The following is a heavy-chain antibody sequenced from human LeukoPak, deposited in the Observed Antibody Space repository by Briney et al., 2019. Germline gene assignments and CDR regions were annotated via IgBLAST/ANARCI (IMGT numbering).Heavy chain of an antibody. V-gene: IGHV1-18*01. CDR2: ISAYNGNT. J-gene: IGHJ6*02. D-gene: IGHD3-3*01. CDR1: GYTFTIYG. CDR3: ARDSDDSNYYYYYGMDV. Sequence: VASVTVSCTASGYTFTIYGISWVRQAPGQGLEWMGWISAYNGNTNYAQKLQGRVTMTTDTSTSTAYMELRSLRSDDTAVYYCARDSDDSNYYYYYGMDVRGQGTTVTVSS.